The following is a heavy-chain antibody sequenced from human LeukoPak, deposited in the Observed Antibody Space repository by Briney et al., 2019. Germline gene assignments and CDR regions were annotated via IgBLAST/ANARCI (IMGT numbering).Heavy chain of an antibody. D-gene: IGHD6-19*01. CDR1: GYTLTELS. Sequence: ASVKVSCKVSGYTLTELSMHWVRQAPGKGLEWMGGFDPEDGETIYAQKFQGRVTMTEDTSTDTAYMELSSLRSEGTAVYYCATGGIAVAGPSGMGANDYYYGMDVWGQGTTVTVSS. CDR2: FDPEDGET. J-gene: IGHJ6*02. V-gene: IGHV1-24*01. CDR3: ATGGIAVAGPSGMGANDYYYGMDV.